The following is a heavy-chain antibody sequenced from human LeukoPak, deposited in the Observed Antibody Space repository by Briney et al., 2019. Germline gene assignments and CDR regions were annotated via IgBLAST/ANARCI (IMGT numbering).Heavy chain of an antibody. CDR3: ARGLFDEYYFDY. Sequence: GGSLRLSCAASGFTFSSYGMSWVRQAPGKGLEWVSGISGSGGNTYYADSVKGRFTISRDNAKNSLYLQMNSLRAEDTAVYYCARGLFDEYYFDYWGQGTLVTVSS. CDR2: ISGSGGNT. J-gene: IGHJ4*02. V-gene: IGHV3-23*01. CDR1: GFTFSSYG. D-gene: IGHD3-22*01.